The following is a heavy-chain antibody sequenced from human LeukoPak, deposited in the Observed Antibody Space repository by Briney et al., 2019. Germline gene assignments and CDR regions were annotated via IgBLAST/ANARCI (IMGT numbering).Heavy chain of an antibody. CDR1: GGTFSSYA. V-gene: IGHV1-69*13. J-gene: IGHJ6*04. CDR3: ARGALRIAAVDYYYYGMDV. CDR2: LIPIFGTA. D-gene: IGHD6-13*01. Sequence: SVKVSCKPSGGTFSSYAISCVRPAPGQGLAWMGGLIPIFGTANYAQKFQGRVTITADESTSTAYMELSSLRSEDTAVYYCARGALRIAAVDYYYYGMDVWGKGTTVTVSS.